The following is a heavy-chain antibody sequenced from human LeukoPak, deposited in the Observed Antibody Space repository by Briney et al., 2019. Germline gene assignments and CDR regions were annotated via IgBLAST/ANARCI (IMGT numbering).Heavy chain of an antibody. CDR3: ARELFDFDY. V-gene: IGHV3-23*01. CDR1: GFTFDYFA. J-gene: IGHJ4*02. D-gene: IGHD3-10*01. Sequence: GGSLRLSCAPSGFTFDYFAMTWVRQAPGKGLEWVSEITGSGGSTYYADSVKGRFTISRDNSKNTLYLQMNSLRAEDTAIYYCARELFDFDYWGQGTLVTVSS. CDR2: ITGSGGST.